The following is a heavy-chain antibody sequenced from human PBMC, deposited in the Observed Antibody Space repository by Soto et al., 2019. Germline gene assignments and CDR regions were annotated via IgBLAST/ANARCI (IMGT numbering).Heavy chain of an antibody. CDR3: ARDLDGGSYYL. Sequence: GGSLRLSCAASGFTFSSYAMHWVRQAPGKGLEWVAVISYDGSNKYYADSVKGRFTISRDNSKNTLYLQMNSLRAEDTAVYYCARDLDGGSYYLWGQGTLVTVSS. J-gene: IGHJ4*02. CDR2: ISYDGSNK. D-gene: IGHD1-26*01. CDR1: GFTFSSYA. V-gene: IGHV3-30-3*01.